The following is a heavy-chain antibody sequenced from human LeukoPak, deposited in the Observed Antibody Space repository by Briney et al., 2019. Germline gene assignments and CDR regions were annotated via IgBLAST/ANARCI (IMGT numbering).Heavy chain of an antibody. D-gene: IGHD6-19*01. CDR3: AKAPTQRYSSGWPDAFDI. J-gene: IGHJ3*02. CDR1: GFTFSSYA. CDR2: ISYDGSNK. V-gene: IGHV3-30-3*01. Sequence: GGSLRLSCAASGFTFSSYAMHWVRQAPGKGLEWVAVISYDGSNKYYADSVKGRFTISRDNSKNTLYLQMNSLRAEDTAVYYCAKAPTQRYSSGWPDAFDIWGQGTMVTVSS.